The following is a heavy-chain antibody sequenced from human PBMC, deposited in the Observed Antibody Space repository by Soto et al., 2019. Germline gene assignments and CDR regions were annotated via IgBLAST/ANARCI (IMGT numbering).Heavy chain of an antibody. CDR3: ARAGDIVVVPAAMIVKYYYYYMDV. CDR2: ISSSSSYI. Sequence: GGSLRLSCAASGFTFSSYSMNWVRQAPGKGLEWVSSISSSSSYIYYADSVKGRFTISRDNAKNSLYLQMNSLRAEDTAVYYCARAGDIVVVPAAMIVKYYYYYMDVWGKGTTVTVSS. CDR1: GFTFSSYS. V-gene: IGHV3-21*01. D-gene: IGHD2-2*01. J-gene: IGHJ6*03.